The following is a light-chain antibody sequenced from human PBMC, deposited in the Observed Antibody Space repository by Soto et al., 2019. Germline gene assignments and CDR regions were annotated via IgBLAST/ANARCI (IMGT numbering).Light chain of an antibody. J-gene: IGKJ1*01. V-gene: IGKV3-20*01. CDR2: GAS. CDR1: QSITTD. Sequence: EIVLTQSPPTLSVSPWEGATLSCRASQSITTDLAWYQQKPGQAPRLLIYGASSRATGIPDRFSGSGSGTDFTLTISRLEPEDFAVYYCQQYGISPRTFGQGTKVDIK. CDR3: QQYGISPRT.